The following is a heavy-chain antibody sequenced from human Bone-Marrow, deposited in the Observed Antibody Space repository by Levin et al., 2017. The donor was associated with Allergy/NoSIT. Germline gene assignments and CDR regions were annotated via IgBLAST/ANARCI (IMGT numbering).Heavy chain of an antibody. CDR3: AKPTPGVAAAGTPFDY. CDR2: ISGSGGST. Sequence: PGGSLRLSCAASGFTFSSYAMSWVRQAPGKGLEWVSAISGSGGSTYYADSVKGRFTFSRDNSKNTLYLQMNSLRAEDTAVYYCAKPTPGVAAAGTPFDYWGQGTLVTVSS. V-gene: IGHV3-23*01. CDR1: GFTFSSYA. J-gene: IGHJ4*02. D-gene: IGHD6-13*01.